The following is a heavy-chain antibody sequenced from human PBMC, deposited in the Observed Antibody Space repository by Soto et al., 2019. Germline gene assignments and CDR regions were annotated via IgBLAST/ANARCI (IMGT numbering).Heavy chain of an antibody. CDR2: ISAYNGNT. V-gene: IGHV1-18*01. J-gene: IGHJ4*02. D-gene: IGHD1-26*01. CDR1: GYTFTSYV. CDR3: AIEAAVGLFAY. Sequence: QVQLVQSGAEVKKPGASVKVSCKASGYTFTSYVISGVRQAPGQGLEWMGWISAYNGNTNYAQKLQGIVTMTTDTSTSTVYMELRRLRSDATAVSYCAIEAAVGLFAYWGQGTLVTVSA.